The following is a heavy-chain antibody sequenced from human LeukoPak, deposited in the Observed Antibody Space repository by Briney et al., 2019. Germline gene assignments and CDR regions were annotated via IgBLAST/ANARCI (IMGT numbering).Heavy chain of an antibody. D-gene: IGHD2-2*01. CDR3: ARDPEYCSSTSCLYYFDY. Sequence: ASVKVSCKASGYTFTSYAMHWVRQAPGQRLEWMGWINAGNGNTKYSQKFQGRVTITTDESTSTAYMELSSLRSEDTAVYYCARDPEYCSSTSCLYYFDYWGQGTLVTVSS. CDR2: INAGNGNT. CDR1: GYTFTSYA. V-gene: IGHV1-3*01. J-gene: IGHJ4*02.